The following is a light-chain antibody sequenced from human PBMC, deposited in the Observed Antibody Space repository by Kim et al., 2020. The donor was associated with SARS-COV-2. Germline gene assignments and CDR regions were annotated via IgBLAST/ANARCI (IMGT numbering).Light chain of an antibody. J-gene: IGKJ2*01. CDR3: QQYDNTPPYI. V-gene: IGKV1-33*01. CDR1: HAINNF. CDR2: DAS. Sequence: ASVGDRVTITCPASHAINNFLNWYQQRPLKAPQLLIYDASNLETGVPPRFSGGGSGTHFTLTISSLQPEDTGTYYCQQYDNTPPYIFGQGTKLEI.